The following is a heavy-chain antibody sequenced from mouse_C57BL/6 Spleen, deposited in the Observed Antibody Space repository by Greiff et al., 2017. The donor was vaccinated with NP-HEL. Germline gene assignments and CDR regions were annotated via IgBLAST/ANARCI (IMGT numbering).Heavy chain of an antibody. D-gene: IGHD2-4*01. CDR3: AKAAYDYDDWYFDV. J-gene: IGHJ1*03. V-gene: IGHV2-5*01. CDR2: IWRGGST. CDR1: GFSLTSYG. Sequence: VQLQQSGPGLVQPSQSLSITCTVSGFSLTSYGVHWVRQSPGKGLEWLGVIWRGGSTDYNAAFMSRLSITKDNSKSQVFFKMNSLQADDTAIYYCAKAAYDYDDWYFDVWGTGTTVTVSS.